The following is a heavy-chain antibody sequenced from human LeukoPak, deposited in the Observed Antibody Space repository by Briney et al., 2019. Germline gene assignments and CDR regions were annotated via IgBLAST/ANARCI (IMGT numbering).Heavy chain of an antibody. V-gene: IGHV3-30*02. CDR2: IRFDGNDK. D-gene: IGHD3-10*01. J-gene: IGHJ5*02. CDR1: GFTFNYYG. Sequence: TGGSLRLSCVASGFTFNYYGMHWVRQAPGKGLEWVSFIRFDGNDKFYAESVKGRFTISRDTSRSTLYLQMNRLRLEDTAVYYCAKDLMRDRWFGESWGQGTLVTVSS. CDR3: AKDLMRDRWFGES.